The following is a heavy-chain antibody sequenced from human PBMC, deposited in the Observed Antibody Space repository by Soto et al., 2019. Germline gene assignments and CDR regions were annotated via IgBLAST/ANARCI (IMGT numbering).Heavy chain of an antibody. Sequence: ASVKVSCKTSGYTFTDFYMHWVRQAPGQGLEWMGWINPNSGGTKYAQKFQGRVTSTSDTSITTAYMELRGLRSDDTAVYYCALEPTGTAGFDYWGQGTLVTVSS. J-gene: IGHJ4*02. D-gene: IGHD2-21*02. CDR1: GYTFTDFY. CDR3: ALEPTGTAGFDY. V-gene: IGHV1-2*02. CDR2: INPNSGGT.